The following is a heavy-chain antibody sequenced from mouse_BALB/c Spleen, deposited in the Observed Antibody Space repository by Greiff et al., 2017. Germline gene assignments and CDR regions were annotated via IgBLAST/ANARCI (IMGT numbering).Heavy chain of an antibody. CDR2: ISYSGST. Sequence: DVQLQESGPGLVKPSQSLSLTCTVTGYSITSDYAWNWIRQFPGNKLEWMGYISYSGSTSYNPSLKSRISITRDTSKNQFFLQLNSVTTEDTATYYCAMGAYYGNPYYAMDYWGQGTSVTVSS. D-gene: IGHD2-10*01. CDR3: AMGAYYGNPYYAMDY. J-gene: IGHJ4*01. V-gene: IGHV3-2*02. CDR1: GYSITSDYA.